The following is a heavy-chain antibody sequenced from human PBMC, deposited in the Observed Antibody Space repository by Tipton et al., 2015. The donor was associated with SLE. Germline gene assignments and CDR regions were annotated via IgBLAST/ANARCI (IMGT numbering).Heavy chain of an antibody. Sequence: SLRLSCVASGSTFSGTWMSWVRQAPGKGLEWVANINQDGSVRNHVDSVKGRFTISRDNTKSLLYLQMNSLRAEDTAVYYCASMFGVVITYYFDYWGQGTLVTVSS. CDR1: GSTFSGTW. V-gene: IGHV3-7*03. CDR3: ASMFGVVITYYFDY. J-gene: IGHJ4*02. CDR2: INQDGSVR. D-gene: IGHD3-3*02.